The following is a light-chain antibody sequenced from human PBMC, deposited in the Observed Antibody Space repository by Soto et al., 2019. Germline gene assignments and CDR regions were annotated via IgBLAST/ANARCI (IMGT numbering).Light chain of an antibody. CDR3: QSYDSSLSGSV. V-gene: IGLV2-14*01. CDR2: EVS. J-gene: IGLJ1*01. CDR1: SSDVGNYKY. Sequence: QSALAQPASVSGSPGQSITISCTGTSSDVGNYKYVSWYQQHPGKAPKLMIYEVSNRPSGVSNRFSGSKSGTSASLAITGLQAEDEADYYCQSYDSSLSGSVFGTGTKVTVL.